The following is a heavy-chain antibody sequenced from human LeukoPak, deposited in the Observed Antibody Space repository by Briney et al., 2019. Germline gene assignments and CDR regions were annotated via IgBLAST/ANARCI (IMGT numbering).Heavy chain of an antibody. J-gene: IGHJ4*02. CDR1: GYTFTTYT. CDR2: INAGNDNT. Sequence: GASVKVSCKASGYTFTTYTIHWVRQAPGQRLEWMGWINAGNDNTKYSQKLQGRVTMTTDTSTSTAYMELRSLRSDDTAVYYCARFDDSSGPSDYWGQGTLVTVSS. V-gene: IGHV1-3*01. CDR3: ARFDDSSGPSDY. D-gene: IGHD3-22*01.